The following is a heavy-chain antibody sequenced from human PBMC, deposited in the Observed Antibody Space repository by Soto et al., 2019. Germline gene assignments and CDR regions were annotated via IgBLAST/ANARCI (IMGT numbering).Heavy chain of an antibody. V-gene: IGHV2-5*05. D-gene: IGHD5-12*01. J-gene: IGHJ2*01. CDR3: ARRGGSGNDFDWCYDL. CDR1: GFPLRSSAVG. CDR2: IYWDDDK. Sequence: QITLKESGPTLVKPTQTLTLTCTYSGFPLRSSAVGVGWIRQPPGKALEWLALIYWDDDKRYGPSLKSRLTSTKDTSRTQVVLTMTNMDPVDTATYSCARRGGSGNDFDWCYDLWGRGTLVTVSS.